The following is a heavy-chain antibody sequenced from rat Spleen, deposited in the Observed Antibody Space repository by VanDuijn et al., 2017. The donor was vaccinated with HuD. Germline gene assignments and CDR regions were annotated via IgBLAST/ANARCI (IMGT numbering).Heavy chain of an antibody. CDR3: AREADKPFHYFDY. J-gene: IGHJ2*01. CDR1: GFTFSDYN. D-gene: IGHD1-6*01. V-gene: IGHV5-7*01. Sequence: EVQLVESGGGLVQPGRSLKLSCAASGFTFSDYNMAWVRQAPKKGLEWVATLSYDGRSTYYRDSVKGRFTISRDNAKNTLYLQMGSRRSEDTATYYCAREADKPFHYFDYWGQGVMVTVSS. CDR2: LSYDGRST.